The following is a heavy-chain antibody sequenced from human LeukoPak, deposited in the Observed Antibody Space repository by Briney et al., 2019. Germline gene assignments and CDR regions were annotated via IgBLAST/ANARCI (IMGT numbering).Heavy chain of an antibody. J-gene: IGHJ4*02. CDR2: INTNTGHP. V-gene: IGHV7-4-1*02. CDR1: GYTFTSYA. CDR3: ARDVPRAAGVLADY. D-gene: IGHD2-15*01. Sequence: ASVKVSCKASGYTFTSYAMNWVRQAPGQGLEWMGWINTNTGHPTYAQGFTGRFVFSLDTSVSTAYLQISSLKAEDTAVYYCARDVPRAAGVLADYWGQGTLVTVSS.